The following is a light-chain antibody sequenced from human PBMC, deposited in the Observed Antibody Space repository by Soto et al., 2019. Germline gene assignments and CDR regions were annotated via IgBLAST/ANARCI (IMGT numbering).Light chain of an antibody. CDR3: SSYAASNNFV. Sequence: QSVLTQPPSASGSPGQSVTISCTGTSSDVGSYNYVSWYQQHPGKAPKLMIYEVSKRPSGVPDRFSGSKSGNTASLTVSGLQAEDEAVYYCSSYAASNNFVFGTGTTVTVL. V-gene: IGLV2-8*01. CDR2: EVS. CDR1: SSDVGSYNY. J-gene: IGLJ1*01.